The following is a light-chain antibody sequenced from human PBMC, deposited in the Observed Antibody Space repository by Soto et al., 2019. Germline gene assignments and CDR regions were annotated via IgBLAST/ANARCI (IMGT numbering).Light chain of an antibody. CDR2: GAS. V-gene: IGKV3-15*01. J-gene: IGKJ4*01. CDR3: QQYNNWPLT. CDR1: QSVSSN. Sequence: EIVLTQSPATLSLSPGERATLSCRASQSVSSNLAWYQQKPGQAPRLLIYGASTRATGIPARFSGSGSGTEFTLTISSLQSEYFAVYYCQQYNNWPLTFGGGTKVDIK.